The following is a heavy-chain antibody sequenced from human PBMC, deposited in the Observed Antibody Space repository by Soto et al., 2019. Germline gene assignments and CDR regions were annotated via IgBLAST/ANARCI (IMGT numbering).Heavy chain of an antibody. Sequence: PSATLSLTCTFSDGSLSSYYWSWLRTPPGKGLEWIGYIYYSGSTNYNPSLKSRVTISVDTSKNQFSLKLSSVTAADTAVYYCARDGRWHRRPNWFDLWGQ. D-gene: IGHD6-13*01. CDR3: ARDGRWHRRPNWFDL. V-gene: IGHV4-59*01. J-gene: IGHJ5*02. CDR1: DGSLSSYY. CDR2: IYYSGST.